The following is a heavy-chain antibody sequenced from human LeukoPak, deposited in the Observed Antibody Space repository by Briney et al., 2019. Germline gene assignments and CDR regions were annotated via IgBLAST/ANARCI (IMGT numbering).Heavy chain of an antibody. CDR1: GFTFSSFW. D-gene: IGHD5-18*01. Sequence: PGGSLRLSCAASGFTFSSFWMTWVRQAPGKGLEWVANIMHDGSDKYYVDSVKGRFAISRDNAKNSLYLQMNSLRVEDTAVYYCARLIVDTAMNFDYWGQGTLVTVSS. CDR3: ARLIVDTAMNFDY. CDR2: IMHDGSDK. J-gene: IGHJ4*02. V-gene: IGHV3-7*01.